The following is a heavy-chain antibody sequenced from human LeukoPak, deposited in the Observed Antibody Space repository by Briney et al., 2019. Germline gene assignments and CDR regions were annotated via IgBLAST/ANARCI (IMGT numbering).Heavy chain of an antibody. CDR3: AREGGVAVAGRRGYYFDY. J-gene: IGHJ4*02. CDR1: GFSFSGHW. Sequence: GGSLRLSCIASGFSFSGHWMHWARQLPGKGLVWVSRISPTGSTTSYADSVKGRFTISRDNSKNTLYLQMNSLRAEDTAVYYCAREGGVAVAGRRGYYFDYWGQGTLVTVSS. D-gene: IGHD6-19*01. V-gene: IGHV3-74*01. CDR2: ISPTGSTT.